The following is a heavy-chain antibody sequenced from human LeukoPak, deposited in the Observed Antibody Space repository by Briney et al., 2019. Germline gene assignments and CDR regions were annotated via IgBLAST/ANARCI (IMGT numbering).Heavy chain of an antibody. D-gene: IGHD5-18*01. J-gene: IGHJ4*02. CDR2: IWYDGSNK. CDR3: ARSWIQSYYLDY. CDR1: GFTFSSYG. Sequence: GGSLRLSCAASGFTFSSYGMHWVRQAPGKGLEWVAVIWYDGSNKYYADSVKGRFTISRDNSKNTLYLQMNSLRAEDTAVYYCARSWIQSYYLDYWGQGTLVTVSS. V-gene: IGHV3-33*01.